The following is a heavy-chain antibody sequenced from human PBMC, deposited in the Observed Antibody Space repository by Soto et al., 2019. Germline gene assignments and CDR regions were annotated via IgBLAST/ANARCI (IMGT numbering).Heavy chain of an antibody. V-gene: IGHV4-31*03. CDR3: ARAQTIFGIITVFDY. CDR1: GGSINSGGYY. D-gene: IGHD3-3*01. Sequence: LSLTCTVSGGSINSGGYYWSWIRQHPGKGLEWIGYIYYSGSTYYNPSLKSRVTISVDTSKNQFSLKLTSVTAADTAVYFCARAQTIFGIITVFDYWGQGTLVTVSS. CDR2: IYYSGST. J-gene: IGHJ4*02.